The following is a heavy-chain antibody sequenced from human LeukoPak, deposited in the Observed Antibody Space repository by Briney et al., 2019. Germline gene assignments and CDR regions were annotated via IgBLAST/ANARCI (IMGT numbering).Heavy chain of an antibody. CDR3: ARGVGGYSYGTSRGYFDY. J-gene: IGHJ4*02. CDR2: IYYSGGI. Sequence: SETLSLTCTLPGGSISSYYWSWIRQPPGKGLEWIGYIYYSGGINYNPSLKRRVNISVDTSKNQLSLKLSSVTAADTAVYYCARGVGGYSYGTSRGYFDYWGQGTLVTVSS. D-gene: IGHD5-18*01. V-gene: IGHV4-59*12. CDR1: GGSISSYY.